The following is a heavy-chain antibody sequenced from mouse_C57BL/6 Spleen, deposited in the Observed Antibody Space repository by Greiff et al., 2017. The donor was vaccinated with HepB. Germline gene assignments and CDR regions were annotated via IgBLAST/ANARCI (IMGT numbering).Heavy chain of an antibody. D-gene: IGHD1-1*01. Sequence: QVQLKESGPGLVAPSQSLSITCTVSGFSLTSYGVSWVRQPPGKGLEWLGVIWGDGSTNYHSALITRLGISKDNSKSQVFLKLNSLQTYDTATYYCAKDGITTVVATEAMDYWGQGTSVTVSS. V-gene: IGHV2-3*01. CDR3: AKDGITTVVATEAMDY. CDR1: GFSLTSYG. J-gene: IGHJ4*01. CDR2: IWGDGST.